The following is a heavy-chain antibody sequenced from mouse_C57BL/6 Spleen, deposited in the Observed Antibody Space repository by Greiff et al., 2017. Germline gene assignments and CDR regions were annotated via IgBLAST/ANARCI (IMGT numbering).Heavy chain of an antibody. CDR2: ISDGGSYT. J-gene: IGHJ1*03. CDR1: GFTFTSYA. Sequence: EVKLQESGGGLVKPGGSLKLSCAASGFTFTSYAMSWVRQTPEKRLEWVATISDGGSYTYYPDNVKGRFTISRDNSKNNLYLQMSHLKSEDTAMYYCGREGNLRGYFEGWGTGTTVTVAS. CDR3: GREGNLRGYFEG. D-gene: IGHD1-1*01. V-gene: IGHV5-4*01.